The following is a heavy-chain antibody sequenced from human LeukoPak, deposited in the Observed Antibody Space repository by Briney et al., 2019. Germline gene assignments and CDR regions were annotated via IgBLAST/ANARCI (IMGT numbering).Heavy chain of an antibody. CDR1: GGSFSGYY. Sequence: SETLSLTCAVYGGSFSGYYWSWIRQPPGKGLEWIGEINHSGSTNYNPSLKSRVTISVDTSKNQFSLKLSSVTAADTAVNYCARVLYRRWFDPWGQGTLVTVSS. J-gene: IGHJ5*02. D-gene: IGHD1-1*01. CDR2: INHSGST. CDR3: ARVLYRRWFDP. V-gene: IGHV4-34*01.